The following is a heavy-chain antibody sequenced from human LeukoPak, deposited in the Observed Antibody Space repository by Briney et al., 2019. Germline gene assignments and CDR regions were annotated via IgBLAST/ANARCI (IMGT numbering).Heavy chain of an antibody. Sequence: ASVKVSCRASGYTFTGYYMHWVRQAPGQGLEWMGWINPNSGGTNYAQKFQGRVTMTRDTSISTAYMELSRLRSDDTAVYYCARGRDTYYDILTGPPFDYWGQGTLVTVSS. CDR1: GYTFTGYY. CDR2: INPNSGGT. V-gene: IGHV1-2*02. CDR3: ARGRDTYYDILTGPPFDY. D-gene: IGHD3-9*01. J-gene: IGHJ4*02.